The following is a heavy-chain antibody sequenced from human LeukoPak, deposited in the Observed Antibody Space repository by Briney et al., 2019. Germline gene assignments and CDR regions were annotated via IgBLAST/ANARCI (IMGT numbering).Heavy chain of an antibody. V-gene: IGHV3-23*01. CDR2: IIDSGGST. CDR3: AEGTIG. CDR1: GITLSNYG. Sequence: QPGGSLRLSCAVSGITLSNYGMSWVRQPPGKGLECVAGIIDSGGSTNYAESVKGRFTISRDNARNSLYLQMNSLRAEDTAVYYYAEGTIGWGQGTLVSVSS. J-gene: IGHJ4*02. D-gene: IGHD2-8*01.